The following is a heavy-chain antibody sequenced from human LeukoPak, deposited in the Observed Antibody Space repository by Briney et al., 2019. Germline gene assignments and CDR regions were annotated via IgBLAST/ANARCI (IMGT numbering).Heavy chain of an antibody. CDR3: ARGSSGTLGWGSDI. D-gene: IGHD3-22*01. J-gene: IGHJ3*02. Sequence: SETLSLTCTVSGDSIISGSFYWAWIRQPAGKGLEWIGRIYASSGSITYNPSLKSRVTILVDTSKNQFFLKLNSVTAADTAVYYCARGSSGTLGWGSDIWGQGTMVTVSS. CDR1: GDSIISGSFY. V-gene: IGHV4-61*10. CDR2: IYASSGSI.